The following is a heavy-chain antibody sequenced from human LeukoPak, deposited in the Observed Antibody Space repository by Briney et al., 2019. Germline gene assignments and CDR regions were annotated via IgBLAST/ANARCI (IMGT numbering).Heavy chain of an antibody. D-gene: IGHD2-15*01. Sequence: PGGSLRLSCAASGFTFSSYSMNWVRQAPWKGLEWVSSISSSSSYIYYADSVKGRFTISRDNAKNSLYLQMHSLRAEDTAVYYCAKVGSGVPDFEYWGQGTLVTVSS. J-gene: IGHJ4*02. CDR3: AKVGSGVPDFEY. V-gene: IGHV3-21*01. CDR2: ISSSSSYI. CDR1: GFTFSSYS.